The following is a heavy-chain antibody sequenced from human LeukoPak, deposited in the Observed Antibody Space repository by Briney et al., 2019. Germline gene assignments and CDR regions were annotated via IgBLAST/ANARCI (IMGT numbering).Heavy chain of an antibody. J-gene: IGHJ3*02. D-gene: IGHD3-9*01. V-gene: IGHV3-33*01. CDR1: GFTFSSCG. CDR2: IWYDGRKK. Sequence: GGSLRLSCAASGFTFSSCGMHWVRQAPGKGLEWGADIWYDGRKKYYADSVKGRFTISRDNSKNTLYLQMNSLRAEDTAVYYCAGPYYEILTAPDRNGYPDAFDIWGQGTMVTVSS. CDR3: AGPYYEILTAPDRNGYPDAFDI.